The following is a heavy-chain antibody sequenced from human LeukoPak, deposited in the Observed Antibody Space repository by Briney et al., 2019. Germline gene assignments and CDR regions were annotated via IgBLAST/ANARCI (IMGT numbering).Heavy chain of an antibody. V-gene: IGHV3-23*01. Sequence: PGGSLRLSCAASGFTFSNSAMSWVRQAPGKGLEWVSTLSGSGINTYYADSVKGRFTISRDNSKNTPYLQMNSLRAEDTAVYYCAKGIYSSGWSYFDYWGHGTLVTVSS. CDR3: AKGIYSSGWSYFDY. J-gene: IGHJ4*01. CDR1: GFTFSNSA. CDR2: LSGSGINT. D-gene: IGHD6-19*01.